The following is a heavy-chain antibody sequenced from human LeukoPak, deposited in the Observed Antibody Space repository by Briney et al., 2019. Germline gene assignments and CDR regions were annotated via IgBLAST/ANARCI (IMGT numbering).Heavy chain of an antibody. V-gene: IGHV1-2*02. D-gene: IGHD3-22*01. J-gene: IGHJ4*02. CDR2: INPNSGGT. Sequence: ASVKVSCKASGYTFTGYYMHWVRQAPGQGLEWMGWINPNSGGTNYAQKFQGRVTMTRDTSISTAYMELSRLRSDDTAVYYCARAYYYDSSGYYPRDYWGQGTLVTVSS. CDR1: GYTFTGYY. CDR3: ARAYYYDSSGYYPRDY.